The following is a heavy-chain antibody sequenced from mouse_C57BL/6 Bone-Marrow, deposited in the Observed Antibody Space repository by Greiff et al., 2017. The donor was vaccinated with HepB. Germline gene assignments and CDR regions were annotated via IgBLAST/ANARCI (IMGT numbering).Heavy chain of an antibody. CDR1: GYTFTDYY. J-gene: IGHJ1*03. CDR3: ARGKRAGWLLRYFDV. D-gene: IGHD2-3*01. V-gene: IGHV1-75*01. Sequence: VQLQQSGPELVKPGASVKISCKASGYTFTDYYINWVKQRPGQGLEWIGWIFPGSGSTYYNEKFKGKATLTVDKSSSTAYMLLSSLTSEDSAVYFCARGKRAGWLLRYFDVWGTGTTVTVSS. CDR2: IFPGSGST.